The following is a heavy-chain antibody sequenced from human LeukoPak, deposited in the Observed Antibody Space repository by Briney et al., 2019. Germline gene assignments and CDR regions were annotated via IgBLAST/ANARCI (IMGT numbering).Heavy chain of an antibody. V-gene: IGHV4-4*07. CDR1: GGSISSYY. CDR2: IYTSGST. CDR3: ARASPMAREDAFDI. D-gene: IGHD2-8*01. J-gene: IGHJ3*02. Sequence: SETLSLTCTVPGGSISSYYWSWIRQPAGKGLEWIGRIYTSGSTNYNPSLKSRVTMSVDTSKNQFSLKLSSVTAADTAVYYCARASPMAREDAFDIWGQGTMVTVSS.